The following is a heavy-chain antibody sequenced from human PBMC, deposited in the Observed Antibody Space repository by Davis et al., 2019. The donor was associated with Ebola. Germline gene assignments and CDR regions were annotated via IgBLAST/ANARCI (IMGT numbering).Heavy chain of an antibody. D-gene: IGHD4-23*01. CDR3: ARQDGGNTRFDY. V-gene: IGHV3-74*01. CDR2: NNSDGSTI. J-gene: IGHJ4*02. CDR1: GFTFSPYW. Sequence: PGGSLRLSCAASGFTFSPYWMHWVRQAPGKGLMWVSRNNSDGSTITYADVAKGRFTIYRDNAKNTLFLHMNSLRAEDTAVYYCARQDGGNTRFDYCGRGTLVTVSS.